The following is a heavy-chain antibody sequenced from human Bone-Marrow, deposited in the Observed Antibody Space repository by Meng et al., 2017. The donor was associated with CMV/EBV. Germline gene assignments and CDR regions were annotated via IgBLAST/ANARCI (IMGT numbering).Heavy chain of an antibody. CDR3: ARSRYSSSSWVYYYYGMDV. D-gene: IGHD6-6*01. CDR1: GFTFSSYS. Sequence: GESLKISCAASGFTFSSYSMNWVRQAPGKGLEWVAVISYDGSNKYYADSVKGRFTISRDNSKNTLYLQMNSLRAEDTAVYYCARSRYSSSSWVYYYYGMDVWGQGTTVTVSS. CDR2: ISYDGSNK. J-gene: IGHJ6*02. V-gene: IGHV3-30*03.